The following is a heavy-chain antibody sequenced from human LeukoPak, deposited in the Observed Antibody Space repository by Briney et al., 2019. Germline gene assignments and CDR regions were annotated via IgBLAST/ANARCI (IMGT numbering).Heavy chain of an antibody. CDR3: ARERIGQDAFDI. J-gene: IGHJ3*02. CDR2: IYTSGST. D-gene: IGHD2/OR15-2a*01. Sequence: SETLSLTCTVSGGSISSYYWSWIRQPAGKGLEWIGRIYTSGSTNYNPSLKSRVTISVDTSENQFSLKLSSVTAADTAVYYCARERIGQDAFDIWGQGTMVNVSS. CDR1: GGSISSYY. V-gene: IGHV4-4*07.